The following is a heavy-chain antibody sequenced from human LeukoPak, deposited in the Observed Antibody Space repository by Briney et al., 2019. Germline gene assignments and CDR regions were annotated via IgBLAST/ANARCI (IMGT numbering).Heavy chain of an antibody. CDR2: INSDGSST. CDR1: GFTFSSYW. Sequence: GGSLRLSCAASGFTFSSYWTHWVRQAPGKGLVWVSRINSDGSSTSYADSVKGRFTISRDNAKNTLYLQMNSLRAEDTAVYYCARAGIVGAQGWFDPWGQGTLVTVSS. D-gene: IGHD1-26*01. J-gene: IGHJ5*02. CDR3: ARAGIVGAQGWFDP. V-gene: IGHV3-74*01.